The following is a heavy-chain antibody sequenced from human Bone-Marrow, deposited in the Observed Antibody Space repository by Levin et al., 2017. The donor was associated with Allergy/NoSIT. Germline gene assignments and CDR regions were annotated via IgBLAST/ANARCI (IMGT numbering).Heavy chain of an antibody. CDR3: ARDPAVTRDGHFDL. Sequence: ASVKVSCKASGFAFTDYYMHWVRQAPGQGLEWLGWINPNNGATKYALKFQDRVTMTRDTSISTAYMEFRRLRSDDTAVFYCARDPAVTRDGHFDLWGRGTLVSVSS. J-gene: IGHJ2*01. D-gene: IGHD4-17*01. CDR2: INPNNGAT. CDR1: GFAFTDYY. V-gene: IGHV1-2*02.